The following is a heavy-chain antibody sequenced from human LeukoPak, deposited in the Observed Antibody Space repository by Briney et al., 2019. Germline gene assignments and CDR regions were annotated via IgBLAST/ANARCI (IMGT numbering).Heavy chain of an antibody. D-gene: IGHD6-19*01. CDR1: GGSISSSNW. CDR3: ARDSVAVAGKPSDY. CDR2: IYHSGST. Sequence: SETLSLTCAVSGGSISSSNWWSWVRQPPGKGLEWIGEIYHSGSTNYNPSLKSRVTISVDKSKNQFSLKLSSVTAADTAVYYCARDSVAVAGKPSDYRGQGTLVTVSS. V-gene: IGHV4-4*02. J-gene: IGHJ4*02.